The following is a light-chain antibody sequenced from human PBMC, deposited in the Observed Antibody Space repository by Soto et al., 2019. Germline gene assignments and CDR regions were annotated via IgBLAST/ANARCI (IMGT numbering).Light chain of an antibody. Sequence: QSVLTQSPSASASLGASVKLTCTLSRGHSSYAIAWHQQQPEKGPRYLMTLNSDGSHSKGDGIPDRFSGSSSGAERYLTISGLQSEDEADYFCQTWGTGIVVFGGGTKLTVL. CDR2: LNSDGSH. J-gene: IGLJ2*01. V-gene: IGLV4-69*01. CDR3: QTWGTGIVV. CDR1: RGHSSYA.